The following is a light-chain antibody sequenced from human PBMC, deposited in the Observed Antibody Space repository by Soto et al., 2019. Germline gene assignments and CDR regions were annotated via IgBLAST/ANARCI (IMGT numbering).Light chain of an antibody. J-gene: IGKJ2*01. Sequence: EIVLTQSPGTLSLSPGERATLSCRASRTVNSNYLAWYQHKPGRSPRLLIYHSSTRAAGTPDRFSGSGSGTDFALTISRLEPEDFAVYYCQQYGDPPYTFGQGTKVDIK. CDR2: HSS. CDR3: QQYGDPPYT. CDR1: RTVNSNY. V-gene: IGKV3-20*01.